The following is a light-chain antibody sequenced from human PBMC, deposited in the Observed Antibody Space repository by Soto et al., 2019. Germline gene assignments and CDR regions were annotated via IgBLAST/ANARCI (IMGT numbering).Light chain of an antibody. CDR3: QSYDSSLSGTVV. CDR2: GNS. CDR1: SSNLGARYD. J-gene: IGLJ2*01. Sequence: QSVLTQPPSVSGAPGQRVTISCTGRSSNLGARYDVHWYQQLPGTAPKLLIYGNSNRPSGVPDRFSGSKSDTSASLAITGLLAEDEADYYCQSYDSSLSGTVVFGGGTKLTVL. V-gene: IGLV1-40*01.